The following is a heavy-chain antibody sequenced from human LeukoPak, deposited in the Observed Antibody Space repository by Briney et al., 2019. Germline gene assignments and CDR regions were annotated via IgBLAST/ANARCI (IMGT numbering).Heavy chain of an antibody. D-gene: IGHD2-2*01. V-gene: IGHV4-59*12. Sequence: SETLSLTCTVSGGSISSYYGSWIRQPPGKGLEWIGYIYYSGSTNYNPSLKSRVTISVDTSKNQFSLKLSSVTAADTAVYYCASLGCCSSTSCSPGYNWFDPWGQGTLVTVSS. CDR3: ASLGCCSSTSCSPGYNWFDP. J-gene: IGHJ5*02. CDR2: IYYSGST. CDR1: GGSISSYY.